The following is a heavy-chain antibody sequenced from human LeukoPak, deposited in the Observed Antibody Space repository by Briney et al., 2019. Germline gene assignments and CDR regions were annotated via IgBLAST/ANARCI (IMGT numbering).Heavy chain of an antibody. CDR2: INPSGGST. J-gene: IGHJ3*02. CDR3: ARDLRITIFGVVIPWAFDI. V-gene: IGHV1-46*01. CDR1: GYTFTSYY. D-gene: IGHD3-3*01. Sequence: DSVKVSCKASGYTFTSYYMHWVRQAPGQGLEWMGIINPSGGSTSYAQKFQGRVTMTRDMSTSTVYMELTSLRSEDTAVYYCARDLRITIFGVVIPWAFDIWGQGTMVTVSS.